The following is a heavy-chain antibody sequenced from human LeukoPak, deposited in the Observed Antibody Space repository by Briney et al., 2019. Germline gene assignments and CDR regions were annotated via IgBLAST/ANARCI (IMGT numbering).Heavy chain of an antibody. CDR3: ARRHRYCSTTSCYVVDF. D-gene: IGHD2-2*01. CDR2: IYPGDSDT. CDR1: GYSFTTYW. V-gene: IGHV5-51*01. J-gene: IGHJ4*02. Sequence: PGESLLISCKGSGYSFTTYWIGWVRQMPGKGLEWMGIIYPGDSDTRYSPSFQGQVTFTADKSISTAYLQWSSLKASDTAMYYCARRHRYCSTTSCYVVDFWGQGTRAPVSS.